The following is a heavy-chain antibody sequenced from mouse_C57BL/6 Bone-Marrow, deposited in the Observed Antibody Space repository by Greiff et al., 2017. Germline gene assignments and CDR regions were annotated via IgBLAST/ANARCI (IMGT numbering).Heavy chain of an antibody. CDR2: INPSSGYT. CDR1: GFTFTSYT. Sequence: QVQLQQSGAELARPGASVKMSCKASGFTFTSYTMHWVKQRPGQGLEWIGYINPSSGYTKYDQKFKDKATLTADKSSSTAYLQLSSLTSEDAAVYYCSRSETWFDYWGQGTTLTVSS. J-gene: IGHJ2*01. V-gene: IGHV1-4*01. CDR3: SRSETWFDY.